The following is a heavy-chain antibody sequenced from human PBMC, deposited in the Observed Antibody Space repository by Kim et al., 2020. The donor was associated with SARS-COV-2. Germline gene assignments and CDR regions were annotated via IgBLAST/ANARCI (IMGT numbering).Heavy chain of an antibody. CDR1: GGSISRYY. V-gene: IGHV4-59*01. CDR3: STYYYYGSSYFYGMNV. D-gene: IGHD3-10*01. CDR2: ISYSGSA. J-gene: IGHJ6*02. Sequence: SETLSLTCTVSGGSISRYYWNWIRQPPGKGLEWIGYISYSGSANYNPSLKGRVTISEDTSKNQFSLKLSSVTAADTAVYYCSTYYYYGSSYFYGMNVWGQGTTVTVSS.